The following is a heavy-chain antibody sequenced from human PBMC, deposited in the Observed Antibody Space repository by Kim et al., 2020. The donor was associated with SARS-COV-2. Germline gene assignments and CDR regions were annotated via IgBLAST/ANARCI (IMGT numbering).Heavy chain of an antibody. CDR1: GFTFSSCA. CDR2: ISYDGSNQ. V-gene: IGHV3-30-3*01. Sequence: GGSLRLSCAASGFTFSSCAIHWVRQAPGKGLEWVAVISYDGSNQNYADSVKGRFTISRDNSKNTLYLQMNSLRAEDTALYYCARDPCSRLRGLTYSYYGMDVWGQGTTVTVSS. D-gene: IGHD3-10*01. J-gene: IGHJ6*02. CDR3: ARDPCSRLRGLTYSYYGMDV.